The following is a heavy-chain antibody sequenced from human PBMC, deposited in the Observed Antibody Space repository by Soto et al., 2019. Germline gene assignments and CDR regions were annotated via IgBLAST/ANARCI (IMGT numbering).Heavy chain of an antibody. CDR1: GYTFTSYG. J-gene: IGHJ4*02. D-gene: IGHD3-22*01. V-gene: IGHV1-18*01. CDR3: ARGNYYDSSGSIDY. CDR2: ISAYNGNT. Sequence: ASVKVSCKASGYTFTSYGISWVRQAPGQGLEWMGWISAYNGNTNYAQKLQGRVTMTTDTSTSTAYMELRSLRSDDTVVYYCARGNYYDSSGSIDYWGQGTLVTVSS.